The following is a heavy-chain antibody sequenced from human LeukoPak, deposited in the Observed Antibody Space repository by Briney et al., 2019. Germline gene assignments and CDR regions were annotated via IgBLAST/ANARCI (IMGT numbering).Heavy chain of an antibody. CDR2: IYYSGST. V-gene: IGHV4-59*01. CDR3: ARARGRPSGYLDY. Sequence: PSETLSLTCTVSGGPISSYYWSWIRQPPGKGLEWIGYIYYSGSTNYNPSLKSRVTISVDTSKNQFSLKLSSVTAADTAVYYCARARGRPSGYLDYWGQGTLVTVSS. D-gene: IGHD3-22*01. CDR1: GGPISSYY. J-gene: IGHJ4*02.